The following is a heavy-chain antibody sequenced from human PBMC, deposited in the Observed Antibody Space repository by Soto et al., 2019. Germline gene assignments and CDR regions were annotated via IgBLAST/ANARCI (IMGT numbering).Heavy chain of an antibody. D-gene: IGHD3-22*01. J-gene: IGHJ4*02. V-gene: IGHV3-23*01. Sequence: EVQLLESGGGLVQPGGSLRLSCAASGFTFSSYAMSWVRQAPGKGLEWVSAISGSGGSTYYADSVKGRFTISRDNSKNTLYLQMNRLRAEDTAVYYCAKSNARAPYYYDSSSWDYWGQGTLVTVSS. CDR1: GFTFSSYA. CDR3: AKSNARAPYYYDSSSWDY. CDR2: ISGSGGST.